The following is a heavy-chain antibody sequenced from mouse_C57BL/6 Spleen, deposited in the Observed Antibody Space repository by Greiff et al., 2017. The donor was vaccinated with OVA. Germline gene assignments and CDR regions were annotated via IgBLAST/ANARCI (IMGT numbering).Heavy chain of an antibody. J-gene: IGHJ4*01. D-gene: IGHD3-1*01. CDR1: GFSLTSYG. CDR3: ARQAPSGYYAMDY. CDR2: IWSDGST. V-gene: IGHV2-6-1*01. Sequence: VQLQQSGPGLVAPSQSLSITCTVSGFSLTSYGVHWVRQPPGKGLEWLVVIWSDGSTTYNSALKSRLSISKDNSKSQVFLKMNSLQTDDTAVYYCARQAPSGYYAMDYWGQGTSVTVSS.